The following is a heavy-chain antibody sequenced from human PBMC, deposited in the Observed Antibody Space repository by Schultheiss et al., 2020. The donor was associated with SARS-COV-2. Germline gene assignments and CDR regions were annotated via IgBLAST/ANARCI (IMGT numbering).Heavy chain of an antibody. CDR3: ARAYRPASTENWYFDL. V-gene: IGHV4-38-2*01. Sequence: SETLSLTCAVSGYSISSGYYWGWIRQPPGKGLEWIGSIYHSGSTYYNPSLKRRVTISVDTSKNQFSLKLSSVTAADTAVYYCARAYRPASTENWYFDLWGRGTLVTVSS. CDR1: GYSISSGYY. J-gene: IGHJ2*01. CDR2: IYHSGST.